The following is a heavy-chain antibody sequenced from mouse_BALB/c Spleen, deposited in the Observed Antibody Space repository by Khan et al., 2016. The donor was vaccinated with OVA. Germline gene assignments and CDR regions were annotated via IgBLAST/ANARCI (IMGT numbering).Heavy chain of an antibody. CDR2: VWGGGNT. D-gene: IGHD2-12*01. J-gene: IGHJ4*01. Sequence: QVQLKQSVPGLVAPSQSLSITCTVSGFSLSRYNIHWVRQPPGKGLEWLGMVWGGGNTDYNSTLKSRLIISKANSTSPVFLKMNRLQTDDSAMYYCARAYYRYDGYYAMDYWGQGTSVTGSS. CDR1: GFSLSRYN. CDR3: ARAYYRYDGYYAMDY. V-gene: IGHV2-6-4*01.